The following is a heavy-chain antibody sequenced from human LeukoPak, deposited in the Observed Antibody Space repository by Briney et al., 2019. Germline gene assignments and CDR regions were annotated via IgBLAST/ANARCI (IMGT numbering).Heavy chain of an antibody. D-gene: IGHD6-13*01. Sequence: GGSLRLSCAASGFTFSSYAMSRVRQAPGKGLEWVSAISGSGGSTYYADSVKGRFTISRDNSKNTLYLQMNSLRAEDTAVYYCAKVWDSSRGPDDYWGQGTLVTVSS. J-gene: IGHJ4*02. V-gene: IGHV3-23*01. CDR2: ISGSGGST. CDR1: GFTFSSYA. CDR3: AKVWDSSRGPDDY.